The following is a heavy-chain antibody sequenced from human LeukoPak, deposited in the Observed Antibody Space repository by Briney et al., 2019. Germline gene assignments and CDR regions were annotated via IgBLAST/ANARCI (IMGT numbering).Heavy chain of an antibody. CDR3: ARAPTGPYYYDSSGYYGY. D-gene: IGHD3-22*01. V-gene: IGHV4-34*01. J-gene: IGHJ4*02. CDR1: GVSFSGYY. Sequence: SETLSLTCAVYGVSFSGYYWSWIRQPPGKGLEWIGEINHSGSTNYNPSLKSRVTISVDTSKNQFSLKLSSVTAADTAVYYCARAPTGPYYYDSSGYYGYWGQGTLVTVSS. CDR2: INHSGST.